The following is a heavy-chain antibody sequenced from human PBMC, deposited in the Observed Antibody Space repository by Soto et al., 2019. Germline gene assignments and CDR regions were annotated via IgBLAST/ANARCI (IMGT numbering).Heavy chain of an antibody. J-gene: IGHJ4*02. CDR2: IYYSGST. D-gene: IGHD2-2*01. CDR1: GGSISSSSYY. CDR3: ASRYCSSTSCHRPFDY. Sequence: PSETLSLTCTVSGGSISSSSYYWGWIRQPPGKGLEWIGSIYYSGSTYYNPSLKSRVTISVDTSKNQFSLKLSSVTAADTAVYYCASRYCSSTSCHRPFDYWGQGTLVTVSS. V-gene: IGHV4-39*01.